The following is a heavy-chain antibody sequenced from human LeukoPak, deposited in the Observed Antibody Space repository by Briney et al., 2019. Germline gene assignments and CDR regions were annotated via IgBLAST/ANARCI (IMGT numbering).Heavy chain of an antibody. CDR2: FDPEDGET. CDR1: GYTLTELS. Sequence: ASVKVSCKVSGYTLTELSMHWVRQAPGKGLEWMGGFDPEDGETIYAQKFQGRVTMTEDTSTDTAYMELSSLRSEDTAVYYCATGGSSWYTWFDPWGQETLVTVSS. J-gene: IGHJ5*02. V-gene: IGHV1-24*01. CDR3: ATGGSSWYTWFDP. D-gene: IGHD6-13*01.